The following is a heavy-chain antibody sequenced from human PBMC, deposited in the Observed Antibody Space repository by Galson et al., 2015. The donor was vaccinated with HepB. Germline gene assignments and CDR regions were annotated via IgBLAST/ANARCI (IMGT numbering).Heavy chain of an antibody. CDR3: ASWGVRGYLV. J-gene: IGHJ4*02. CDR1: GYSFISYW. CDR2: IDPSDSYT. V-gene: IGHV5-10-1*01. D-gene: IGHD3-16*01. Sequence: QSGEDAKKPRESLRISCTGSGYSFISYWISWVRQMPGKGLEWMGRIDPSDSYTNYSPSFQGHVTISADKSISTAYLHWSSQKASDTAMYYCASWGVRGYLVWGQGTLVTVSS.